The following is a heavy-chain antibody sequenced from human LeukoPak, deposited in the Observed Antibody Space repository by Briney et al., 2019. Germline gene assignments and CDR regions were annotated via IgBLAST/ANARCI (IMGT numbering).Heavy chain of an antibody. CDR3: ARTSHESVLYWSDP. Sequence: ASVKVSCKASGYIFTSYGISWVRQAPGQGLEYMGWISSQNDNTKVQGRVTMTTDTSTSTAYMELRSLRSDDTAVYYCARTSHESVLYWSDPWGQGTLVNVSS. CDR2: ISSQNDNT. CDR1: GYIFTSYG. V-gene: IGHV1-18*01. D-gene: IGHD3-16*01. J-gene: IGHJ5*02.